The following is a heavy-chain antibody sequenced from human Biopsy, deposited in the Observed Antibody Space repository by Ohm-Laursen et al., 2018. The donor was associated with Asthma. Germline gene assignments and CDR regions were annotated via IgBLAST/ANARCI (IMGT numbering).Heavy chain of an antibody. J-gene: IGHJ6*02. V-gene: IGHV1-69*01. D-gene: IGHD3-16*02. Sequence: SSVKVSCKASGGTFSRYAISWVRQAPGQGLEWMGGIIPIFGTSNYAQKFQGRVTFTADESTSSAYMELSSLRSEDSAVLYCAKARCYYYYCDMEVWGQGTTVTVSS. CDR1: GGTFSRYA. CDR3: AKARCYYYYCDMEV. CDR2: IIPIFGTS.